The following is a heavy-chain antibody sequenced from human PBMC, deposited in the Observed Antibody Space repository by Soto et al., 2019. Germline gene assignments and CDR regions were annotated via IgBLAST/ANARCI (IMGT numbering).Heavy chain of an antibody. D-gene: IGHD3-16*02. CDR2: IYYSGST. CDR1: GGSISSGGYY. CDR3: AREDAISLNYFDY. V-gene: IGHV4-31*03. Sequence: SETLSLTCTVSGGSISSGGYYWSWIRQHPGKGLEWIGYIYYSGSTYYNPSLKSRVTISVDTSKNQFSLKLSSVTAADTAVYYCAREDAISLNYFDYWGQGTLVTVSS. J-gene: IGHJ4*02.